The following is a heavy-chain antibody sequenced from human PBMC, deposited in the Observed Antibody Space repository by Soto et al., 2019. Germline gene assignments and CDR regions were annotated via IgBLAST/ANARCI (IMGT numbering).Heavy chain of an antibody. CDR3: ARLMITFGGVIVRPIEYFQH. D-gene: IGHD3-16*02. CDR2: IYPGDSDT. J-gene: IGHJ1*01. CDR1: GYRFTSYW. V-gene: IGHV5-51*01. Sequence: GESLKISCKGSGYRFTSYWIGWVRQMPGKGLEWMGIIYPGDSDTRYSPSFQGQVTISADKSISTAYLQWSSLKASDTAMYYCARLMITFGGVIVRPIEYFQHWGQDTLVTV.